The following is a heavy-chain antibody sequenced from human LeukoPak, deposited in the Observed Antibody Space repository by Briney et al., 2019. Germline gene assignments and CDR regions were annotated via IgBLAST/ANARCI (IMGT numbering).Heavy chain of an antibody. D-gene: IGHD6-19*01. CDR2: IYYSGST. Sequence: SETLSLTCTVSGASISSTTYYWGWIRQPPRKGLEWIASIYYSGSTYYNPSLKSRVTISVDTSKNQFSLKLSSVTAADTAVYYCARHIAVAVYSGFSYYMDVWGKGTTVTVSS. J-gene: IGHJ6*03. CDR3: ARHIAVAVYSGFSYYMDV. CDR1: GASISSTTYY. V-gene: IGHV4-39*01.